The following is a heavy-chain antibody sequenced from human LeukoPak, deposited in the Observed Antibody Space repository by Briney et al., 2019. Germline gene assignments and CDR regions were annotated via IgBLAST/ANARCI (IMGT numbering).Heavy chain of an antibody. CDR2: IYPGDSDT. J-gene: IGHJ4*02. CDR3: ARLPYYYDSSGYYSHFDY. CDR1: GYSFTSYW. V-gene: IGHV5-51*01. Sequence: GESLKISCKGSGYSFTSYWIGWVRQMPGKGLEWMGIIYPGDSDTRYSPSFQGQVTISADKSISTAYLQWSSLKASDTAMYYCARLPYYYDSSGYYSHFDYWGQGTLVTVSS. D-gene: IGHD3-22*01.